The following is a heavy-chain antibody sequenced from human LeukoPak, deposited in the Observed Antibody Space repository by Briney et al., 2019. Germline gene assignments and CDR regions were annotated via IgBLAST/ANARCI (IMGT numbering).Heavy chain of an antibody. Sequence: GGSLRLSCAASGFTFRNAWMSWVRQAPGKGLEWVGRIKSKTDGGTTDNAAPVKGRFTMSRDAKNTLYLQMNSLKTEDTAVYYCTTDRHYDSSGDRPGDFQHWGQGTLVTVSS. CDR2: IKSKTDGGTT. CDR1: GFTFRNAW. CDR3: TTDRHYDSSGDRPGDFQH. V-gene: IGHV3-15*01. J-gene: IGHJ1*01. D-gene: IGHD3-22*01.